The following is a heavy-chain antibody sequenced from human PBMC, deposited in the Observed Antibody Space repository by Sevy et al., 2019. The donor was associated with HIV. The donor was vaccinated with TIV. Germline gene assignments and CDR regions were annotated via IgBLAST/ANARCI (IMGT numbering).Heavy chain of an antibody. CDR1: GFTFSTYS. J-gene: IGHJ5*02. D-gene: IGHD6-13*01. Sequence: GGSLRLSCAASGFTFSTYSMNWVRQAPGKGLEWVSSISSTSSYIDYAYSVKGRFTISRDNAKNSLYLQMNNLRAEDTAVYYCARDYNSSWSKFNLFDPWGQGTLVTASS. V-gene: IGHV3-21*01. CDR3: ARDYNSSWSKFNLFDP. CDR2: ISSTSSYI.